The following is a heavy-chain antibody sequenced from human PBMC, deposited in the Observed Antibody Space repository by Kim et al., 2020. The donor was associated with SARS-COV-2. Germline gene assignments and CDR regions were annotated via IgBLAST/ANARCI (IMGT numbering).Heavy chain of an antibody. CDR3: ARDTDQRPYYDILTGYYNEGYYYGMDV. V-gene: IGHV3-21*01. D-gene: IGHD3-9*01. Sequence: GGSLRLSCAASGFTFSSYSMNWVRQAPGKGLEWVSSISSSSSYIYYADSVKGRFTISRDNAKNSLYLQMNSLRAEDTAVYYCARDTDQRPYYDILTGYYNEGYYYGMDVWGQGTTVTVSS. CDR2: ISSSSSYI. CDR1: GFTFSSYS. J-gene: IGHJ6*02.